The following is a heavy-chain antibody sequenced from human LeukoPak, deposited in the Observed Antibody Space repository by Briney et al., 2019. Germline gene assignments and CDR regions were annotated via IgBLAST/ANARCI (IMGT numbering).Heavy chain of an antibody. CDR3: AKEGYSYGSLDY. V-gene: IGHV3-23*01. J-gene: IGHJ4*02. CDR2: ISGSGAGT. D-gene: IGHD5-18*01. CDR1: RFTFSIYA. Sequence: QPGGSLRLSCEASRFTFSIYAMSWVRQAPGKGLEWVSSISGSGAGTYYADSVKGRSTISRDNSKNTLYLQMNSLRAEDTAVYYCAKEGYSYGSLDYWGQGTLVTVSS.